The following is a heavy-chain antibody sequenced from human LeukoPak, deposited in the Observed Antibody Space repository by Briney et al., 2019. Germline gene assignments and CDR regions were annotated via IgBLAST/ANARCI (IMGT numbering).Heavy chain of an antibody. D-gene: IGHD3-10*01. V-gene: IGHV4-4*09. J-gene: IGHJ5*02. CDR2: IYTSSST. CDR3: ARLCHLYGSGSWWVRP. CDR1: GGSISSYY. Sequence: SSETLSLTCTVSGGSISSYYWSWLRPPPGRGVEWIVYIYTSSSTNYTPSLKSRVTISVDTSKNQFSLKLNSVTAADTAVYYCARLCHLYGSGSWWVRPGGRGTLVSVSS.